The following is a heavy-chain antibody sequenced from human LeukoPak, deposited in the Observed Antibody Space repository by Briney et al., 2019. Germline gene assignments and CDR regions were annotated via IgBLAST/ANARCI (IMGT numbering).Heavy chain of an antibody. CDR1: GGSISSSSYY. CDR2: IYYSGST. CDR3: ARFTPQGYGWGGYNRFDP. Sequence: SETLSLTCTVSGGSISSSSYYWGWIRQPPGKGLEWIGSIYYSGSTYYNPSLKSRVTISVDTSKNQFSLKLSSVTAADTAVYYCARFTPQGYGWGGYNRFDPWGQGTLVTVSS. V-gene: IGHV4-39*07. J-gene: IGHJ5*02. D-gene: IGHD3-16*01.